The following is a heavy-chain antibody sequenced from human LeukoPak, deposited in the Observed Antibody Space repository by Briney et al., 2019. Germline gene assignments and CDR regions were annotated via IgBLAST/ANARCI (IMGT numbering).Heavy chain of an antibody. V-gene: IGHV4-61*01. D-gene: IGHD1-7*01. CDR3: ARDNWNYIYYGVDV. CDR2: IFYSGNT. Sequence: SETLSLTCTVSGGSVSSVNYYWSWIRQPPGKGLEWIGYIFYSGNTNYNHSLKSRVTISIDTSKNQFSLRLSSVTAAETAVYYCARDNWNYIYYGVDVWGQGTTVTVSS. J-gene: IGHJ6*02. CDR1: GGSVSSVNYY.